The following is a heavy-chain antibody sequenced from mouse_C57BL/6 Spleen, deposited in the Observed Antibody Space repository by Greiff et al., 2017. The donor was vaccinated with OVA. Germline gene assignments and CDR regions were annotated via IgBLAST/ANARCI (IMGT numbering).Heavy chain of an antibody. CDR1: GYAFSSSW. Sequence: QVQLQQSGPELVKPGASVKISCKASGYAFSSSWMNWVKQRPGTGLEWIGRIYPGDGDTNYNGKFKGKATLTADKSSSTAYMQHSSLTSEDSAVYFCARSLGNYWGQGTTLTVSS. J-gene: IGHJ2*01. CDR3: ARSLGNY. CDR2: IYPGDGDT. V-gene: IGHV1-82*01.